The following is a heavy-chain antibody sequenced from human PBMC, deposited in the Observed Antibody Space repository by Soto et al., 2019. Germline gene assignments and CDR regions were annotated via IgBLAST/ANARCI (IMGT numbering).Heavy chain of an antibody. V-gene: IGHV1-69*13. D-gene: IGHD3-3*01. CDR3: ARGGNYDFWCCYYKRYYYYGMDV. CDR1: GGSFHRYD. Sequence: SVKVSYKASGGSFHRYDNSWVRQAPGPGLEWRGGIIPIFGTANYAQKFQGRVTSNADESTSTAYMELSSLRSEDTAVYYCARGGNYDFWCCYYKRYYYYGMDVWGQGTTVTVSS. CDR2: IIPIFGTA. J-gene: IGHJ6*02.